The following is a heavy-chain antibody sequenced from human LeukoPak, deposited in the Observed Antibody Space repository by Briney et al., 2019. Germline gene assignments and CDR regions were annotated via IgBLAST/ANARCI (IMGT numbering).Heavy chain of an antibody. CDR3: ARMGNYYDSSGSYDAFDI. Sequence: ASVKVSCKASGYTFTSYGISWVRQAPGQGLEWMGWISVYNGNTNYAQKLQGRVTMTTDTSTSTAYMELRSLRSDDTAVYYCARMGNYYDSSGSYDAFDIWGQGTMVTVSS. CDR1: GYTFTSYG. D-gene: IGHD3-22*01. J-gene: IGHJ3*02. V-gene: IGHV1-18*01. CDR2: ISVYNGNT.